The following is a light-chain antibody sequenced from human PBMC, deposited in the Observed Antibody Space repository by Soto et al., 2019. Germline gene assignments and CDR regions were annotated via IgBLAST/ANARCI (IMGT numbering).Light chain of an antibody. CDR3: QQRSSWPLIT. V-gene: IGKV3-11*01. CDR1: QSVSSY. Sequence: EIVLTQCPATLSLSPGERATLSCRASQSVSSYLAWYQQKPGQAPRLLIYDASNRATDIPARFSGSGSGTDFTLTISSLEPEDFAVYYCQQRSSWPLITFGQGTRLEIK. J-gene: IGKJ5*01. CDR2: DAS.